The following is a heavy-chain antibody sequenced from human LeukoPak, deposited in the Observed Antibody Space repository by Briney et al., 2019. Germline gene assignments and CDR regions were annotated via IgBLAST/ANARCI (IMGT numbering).Heavy chain of an antibody. CDR3: ARIHDYGGNRVDY. J-gene: IGHJ4*02. CDR1: GYTFTSYD. D-gene: IGHD4-23*01. CDR2: MNPNSGNT. Sequence: GASVKVSCKASGYTFTSYDINWVRQATGQGLEWMGWMNPNSGNTGYAQKFQGRVTITRNTSISTAYMELSSLRSDDTAVYYCARIHDYGGNRVDYWGQGTLVTVSS. V-gene: IGHV1-8*03.